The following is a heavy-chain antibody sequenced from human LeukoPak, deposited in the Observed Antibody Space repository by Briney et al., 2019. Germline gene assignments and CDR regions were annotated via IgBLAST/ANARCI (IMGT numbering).Heavy chain of an antibody. D-gene: IGHD6-13*01. Sequence: EASVKASCKASGYTFTTYAMHWVRQAPGQRLEWMGWINAGNGNTKYSQKFQARVTITRDTSASTAYMELSSLRSEDTAVYYCARDPIGSRWPYYFDYWGQGTLVTVSS. CDR1: GYTFTTYA. CDR2: INAGNGNT. V-gene: IGHV1-3*01. CDR3: ARDPIGSRWPYYFDY. J-gene: IGHJ4*02.